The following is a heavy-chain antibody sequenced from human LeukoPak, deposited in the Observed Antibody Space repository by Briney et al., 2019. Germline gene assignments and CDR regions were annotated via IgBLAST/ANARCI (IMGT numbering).Heavy chain of an antibody. V-gene: IGHV4-39*07. J-gene: IGHJ4*02. CDR2: IYYSGST. CDR1: GGSISSSSYY. Sequence: PSETLSLTCTVSGGSISSSSYYWGWIRQPPGKGLEWIGSIYYSGSTYYNPSLKSRVTISVDTSKNQFSLKLSSVTAADTAVYYCARVPKQRLALFDYWGQGTLVTVSS. CDR3: ARVPKQRLALFDY. D-gene: IGHD6-25*01.